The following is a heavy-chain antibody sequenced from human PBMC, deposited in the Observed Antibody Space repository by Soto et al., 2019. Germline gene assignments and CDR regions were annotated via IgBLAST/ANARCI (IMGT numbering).Heavy chain of an antibody. J-gene: IGHJ4*02. CDR2: MSFDGSNK. CDR1: GFTFGSYG. CDR3: AKDPQYYDFWSGYSDY. V-gene: IGHV3-30*18. D-gene: IGHD3-3*01. Sequence: GGFLRLSCAASGFTFGSYGMHWVRQAPGKGLEWVAVMSFDGSNKYYADSVKGRFTISRDNSKNTLYLQMNSLRTEDTAVYYCAKDPQYYDFWSGYSDYWGQGTLVTVSS.